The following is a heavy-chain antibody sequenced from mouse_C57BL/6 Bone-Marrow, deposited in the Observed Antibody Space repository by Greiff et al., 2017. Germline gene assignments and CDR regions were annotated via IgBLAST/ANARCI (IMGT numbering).Heavy chain of an antibody. CDR1: GYTFTSYW. CDR3: ARDYYGSSNFYAMDD. J-gene: IGHJ4*01. D-gene: IGHD1-1*01. CDR2: IDPSDSNT. Sequence: VQLQQPGAELVKPGASVKLSCKASGYTFTSYWMQWVKQRPGQGLEWIGEIDPSDSNTNYNQKFKGKATLTLDTSSSTAYMQLSSLTSEDSADYVCARDYYGSSNFYAMDDWGQGTSVTVSS. V-gene: IGHV1-50*01.